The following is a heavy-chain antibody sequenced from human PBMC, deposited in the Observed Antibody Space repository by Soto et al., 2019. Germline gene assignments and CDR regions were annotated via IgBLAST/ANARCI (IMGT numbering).Heavy chain of an antibody. CDR2: ISPLDNTI. J-gene: IGHJ4*02. CDR1: GFIFNNYE. D-gene: IGHD3-22*01. V-gene: IGHV3-48*03. Sequence: EVLLVESGGGLVQPGGSLRLSCAASGFIFNNYEMNWVRQAPGKGLEWISHISPLDNTIYYAGSVKGRFTISSDNAKRSIYLQMTSLRAEDTAVYYCARSSAFYRPFDSWGQGTLVTVSS. CDR3: ARSSAFYRPFDS.